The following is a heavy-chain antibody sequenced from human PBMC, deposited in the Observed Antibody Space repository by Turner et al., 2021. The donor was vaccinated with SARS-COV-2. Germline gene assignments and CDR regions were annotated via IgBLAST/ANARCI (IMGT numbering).Heavy chain of an antibody. V-gene: IGHV3-13*01. Sequence: EVQLVESGGGLLRPGDSLRLPCAASGFTFGTYDRHWVRQPTGKSLEWVSAISVTDSTYNAGSVKVRFTISRDNSKNTLYLQMNSLRAEDTAVYYCARDSTVVTPVDYYFDYWGQGTLVTVSS. CDR1: GFTFGTYD. CDR2: ISVTDST. D-gene: IGHD4-17*01. J-gene: IGHJ4*02. CDR3: ARDSTVVTPVDYYFDY.